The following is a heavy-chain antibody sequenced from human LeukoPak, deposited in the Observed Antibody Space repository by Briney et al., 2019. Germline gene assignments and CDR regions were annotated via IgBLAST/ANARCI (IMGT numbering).Heavy chain of an antibody. J-gene: IGHJ3*02. CDR1: GYTFTSYD. Sequence: EASVKVSCKASGYTFTSYDINWVRQATGQGLEWMGWMNPNSGNTGYAQKFQGRVTMTRNTSISTVYMELSSLRSEDTAVYYCARVAIAVANAFDIWGQGTMVTVSS. D-gene: IGHD6-19*01. CDR3: ARVAIAVANAFDI. CDR2: MNPNSGNT. V-gene: IGHV1-8*01.